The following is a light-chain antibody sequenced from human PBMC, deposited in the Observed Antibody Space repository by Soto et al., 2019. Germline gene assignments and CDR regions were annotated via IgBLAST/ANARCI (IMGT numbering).Light chain of an antibody. CDR1: QSVSSSK. CDR2: GAS. J-gene: IGKJ1*01. V-gene: IGKV3-20*01. CDR3: QQYGRSLRT. Sequence: EIGFSQSLATLSSPPGERATLSYRVSQSVSSSKLEWYQQKPGQAPRLLIYGASSRATGIPDRFSGSGSGTDFTLTISGLEAEDVAVYYCQQYGRSLRTFGEGTKVDIK.